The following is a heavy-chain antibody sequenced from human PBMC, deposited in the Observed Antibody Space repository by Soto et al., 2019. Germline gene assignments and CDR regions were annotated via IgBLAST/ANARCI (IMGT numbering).Heavy chain of an antibody. CDR1: GFTFSSYA. Sequence: GGSLRLSCAASGFTFSSYAMSWVRQAPGKGLEWVSAISGSGGSTYYADSVKGRFTISRDNSKNTLYLQMNSLRAEDTAVYYCAKDLRGSIAAAYNWFDPWGQGTLVTVSS. CDR3: AKDLRGSIAAAYNWFDP. CDR2: ISGSGGST. D-gene: IGHD6-13*01. V-gene: IGHV3-23*01. J-gene: IGHJ5*02.